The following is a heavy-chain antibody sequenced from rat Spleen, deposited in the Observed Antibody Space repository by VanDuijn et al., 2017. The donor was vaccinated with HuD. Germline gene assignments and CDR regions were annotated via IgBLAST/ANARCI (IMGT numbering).Heavy chain of an antibody. J-gene: IGHJ2*01. CDR2: ISYDDRST. V-gene: IGHV5-7*01. CDR1: GFTFSDFY. D-gene: IGHD4-3*01. CDR3: AMHNSGYFDY. Sequence: EVQLVESGGGLVQPERSLKLSCAASGFTFSDFYMAWVRQAPTKGLEWVATISYDDRSTYYRDSVKGRCTISRDNAKSTLYLQMDSLRSEDTATYYCAMHNSGYFDYWGTGVMVTVSS.